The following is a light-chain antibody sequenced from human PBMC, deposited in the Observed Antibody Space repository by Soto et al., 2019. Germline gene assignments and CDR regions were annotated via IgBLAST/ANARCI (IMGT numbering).Light chain of an antibody. CDR2: DAS. CDR3: QQSYSTPWT. Sequence: DIQMTQSPSSLPASVGDRVTLTCRASQSIRSYLNWYQQKPGKAPKVLIYDASSLQSGVPSRFSGSGSGTDFALTISSLPPEDFATYYCQQSYSTPWTFGQGTKVEIK. CDR1: QSIRSY. J-gene: IGKJ1*01. V-gene: IGKV1-39*01.